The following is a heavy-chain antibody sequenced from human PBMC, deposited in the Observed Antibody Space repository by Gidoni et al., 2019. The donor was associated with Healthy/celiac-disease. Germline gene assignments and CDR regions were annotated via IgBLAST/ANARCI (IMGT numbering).Heavy chain of an antibody. D-gene: IGHD6-13*01. Sequence: EVQLVESGGGLVQPGRSLRLSCAASGFTFDDYAMHWVRQAPGKGLEWVSGISWNSGSIGYADSVKGRFTISRDNAKNSLYLQMNSLRAEDTALYYCAKDRSSSWTEGYFDYWGQEPWSPSPQ. CDR3: AKDRSSSWTEGYFDY. CDR1: GFTFDDYA. V-gene: IGHV3-9*01. J-gene: IGHJ4*01. CDR2: ISWNSGSI.